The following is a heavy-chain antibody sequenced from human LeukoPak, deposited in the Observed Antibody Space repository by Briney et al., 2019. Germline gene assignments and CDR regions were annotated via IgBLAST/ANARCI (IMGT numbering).Heavy chain of an antibody. V-gene: IGHV3-64*01. J-gene: IGHJ4*02. CDR3: ARILQTTEDYGDYGY. CDR2: ISSNGGNT. D-gene: IGHD4-17*01. Sequence: GRSLRLSCAASGFTFSDYAMHWVRQAPGKGLGFVSAISSNGGNTYYANSVKGRFTISRDNSKNTLYLQMGSLRADDMAVYYCARILQTTEDYGDYGYWGQGTLVTVSS. CDR1: GFTFSDYA.